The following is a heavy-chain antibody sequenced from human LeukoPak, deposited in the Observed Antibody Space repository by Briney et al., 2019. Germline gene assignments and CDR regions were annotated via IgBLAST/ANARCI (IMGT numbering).Heavy chain of an antibody. Sequence: GGSLRLSCAASGFTFSSFGMHWVRQAPGKGLVWVAFIPYDGSNKYYADSVKGRFTISRDNSKSTLYLQMNSLRAEDTAVYYCAKDRVVWFGDPLYMYVWGKGTTVTISS. J-gene: IGHJ6*03. CDR3: AKDRVVWFGDPLYMYV. V-gene: IGHV3-30*02. CDR2: IPYDGSNK. D-gene: IGHD3-10*01. CDR1: GFTFSSFG.